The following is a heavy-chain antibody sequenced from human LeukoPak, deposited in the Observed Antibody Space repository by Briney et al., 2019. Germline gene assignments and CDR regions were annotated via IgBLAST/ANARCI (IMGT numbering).Heavy chain of an antibody. Sequence: SETLSLTCTVPGGSISSSNYYWSWIRQPPGEALEWIASINHGGTTYYSPSLKSRVTISVDTSKNQFSLRLSSVTAADTAVYLCARYVVYGSGKYYFDYWGQGSLVTVSS. D-gene: IGHD3-10*01. CDR1: GGSISSSNYY. CDR2: INHGGTT. J-gene: IGHJ4*02. V-gene: IGHV4-39*01. CDR3: ARYVVYGSGKYYFDY.